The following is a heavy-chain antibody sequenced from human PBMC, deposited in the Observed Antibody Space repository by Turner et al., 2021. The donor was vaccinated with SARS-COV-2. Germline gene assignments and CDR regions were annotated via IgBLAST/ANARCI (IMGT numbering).Heavy chain of an antibody. CDR3: AKVGGWELRRKWFFDL. Sequence: EVQPLESRGGLVQPGGSLRLSCAASGFPFSYCAMSWVRQAPGKGLEWVSFLSGSGDSTYHADSVKGRFTISRDNSKNTLYLQMNSLRAEDTAVYYCAKVGGWELRRKWFFDLWGRGTLVSVSS. V-gene: IGHV3-23*01. CDR1: GFPFSYCA. D-gene: IGHD1-26*01. CDR2: LSGSGDST. J-gene: IGHJ2*01.